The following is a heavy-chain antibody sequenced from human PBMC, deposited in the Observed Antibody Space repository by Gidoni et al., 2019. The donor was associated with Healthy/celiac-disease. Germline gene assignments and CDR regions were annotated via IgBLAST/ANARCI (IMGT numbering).Heavy chain of an antibody. Sequence: QVQLQESGPGLVEPSGTLSLTCAVSGGSISRSNWWSWVRQPPGKGLEWIGEIYHSGSTNYNPSLKSRVTISVDKSKNQFSLKLSSVTAADTAVYYCARVLGDSSGYYYYFDYWGQGTLVTVSS. D-gene: IGHD3-22*01. CDR2: IYHSGST. J-gene: IGHJ4*02. CDR1: GGSISRSNW. V-gene: IGHV4-4*02. CDR3: ARVLGDSSGYYYYFDY.